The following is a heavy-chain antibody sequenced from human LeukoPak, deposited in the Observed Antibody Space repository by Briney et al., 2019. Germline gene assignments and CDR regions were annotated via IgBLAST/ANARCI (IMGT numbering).Heavy chain of an antibody. CDR2: IWYDGSKK. D-gene: IGHD5/OR15-5a*01. V-gene: IGHV3-33*01. CDR3: ARLQGVSTFDY. CDR1: GFTFSSNG. Sequence: GGSLRLSCAASGFTFSSNGMQWVRQAPGKGLEWVALIWYDGSKKYYADSVKGRFTISRDNSENTLYLQLTSLRAEDTAIYYRARLQGVSTFDYWGQGTLVTVSS. J-gene: IGHJ4*02.